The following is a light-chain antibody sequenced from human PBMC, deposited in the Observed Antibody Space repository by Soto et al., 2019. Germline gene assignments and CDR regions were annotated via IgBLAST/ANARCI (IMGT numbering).Light chain of an antibody. V-gene: IGKV1-5*01. CDR3: QQYNSYSLT. CDR2: DAS. J-gene: IGKJ2*01. CDR1: QSISSW. Sequence: DIPMTQSPSTLSASVGDRVTITCRASQSISSWLAWYQQKPGKAPKLLIYDASSLESGVPSRFSGSGSGTEFTLTISSLQPDDFATYYCQQYNSYSLTFGQGTKLEIK.